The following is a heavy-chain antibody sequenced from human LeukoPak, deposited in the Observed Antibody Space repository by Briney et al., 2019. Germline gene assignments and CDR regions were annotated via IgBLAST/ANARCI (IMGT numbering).Heavy chain of an antibody. J-gene: IGHJ4*02. CDR1: GYTFTSYG. CDR2: ICAYNGHT. V-gene: IGHV1-18*01. Sequence: ASVQVSCKTSGYTFTSYGVSWLRQAPGQGLEWMGRICAYNGHTNYAQSLQGRVTMTTDTSTSTAHMELRSLRSDDTAVYYCARGYEFWSGYPSFDYWGQGTLVIVSS. CDR3: ARGYEFWSGYPSFDY. D-gene: IGHD3-3*01.